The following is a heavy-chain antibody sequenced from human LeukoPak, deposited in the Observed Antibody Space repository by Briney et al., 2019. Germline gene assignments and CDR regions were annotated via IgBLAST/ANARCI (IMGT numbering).Heavy chain of an antibody. J-gene: IGHJ4*02. Sequence: SETLSLTCAVYGGSFSGYYWSWIRQPPGKGLEWIGEINHSGSTNYNPSLKSRVTISVDKSKNQFSLKLSSVTAADTAVYYCARADFGIDYWGQGTLVTVSS. V-gene: IGHV4-34*01. CDR3: ARADFGIDY. CDR2: INHSGST. D-gene: IGHD3/OR15-3a*01. CDR1: GGSFSGYY.